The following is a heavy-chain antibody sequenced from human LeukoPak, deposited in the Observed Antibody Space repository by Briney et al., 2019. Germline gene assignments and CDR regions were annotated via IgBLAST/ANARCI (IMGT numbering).Heavy chain of an antibody. V-gene: IGHV1-8*01. J-gene: IGHJ4*02. CDR1: GYTFTSYD. CDR2: MNPNSGNT. Sequence: GASVKVSCKASGYTFTSYDINWVRQATGQGLEWMGWMNPNSGNTGYAQKFQGRVTMTTDTSTSTAYMELRSLRFDDTAVYYCARDHWGYFDWSGWGFLQYFGYWGQGTLVTVSS. CDR3: ARDHWGYFDWSGWGFLQYFGY. D-gene: IGHD3-9*01.